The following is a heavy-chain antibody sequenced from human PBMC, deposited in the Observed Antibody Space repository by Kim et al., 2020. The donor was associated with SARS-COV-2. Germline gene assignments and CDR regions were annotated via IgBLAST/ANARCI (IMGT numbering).Heavy chain of an antibody. CDR2: ISSSSTI. CDR1: GFTFSSYS. V-gene: IGHV3-48*02. Sequence: GGSLRLSCAASGFTFSSYSMNWVRQAPGKGLEWVSYISSSSTIYYADSVKGRFTISRDNAKNSLYLQMNSLRDEDTAVYYCATSCGGDCYSSYWGQGTLV. J-gene: IGHJ4*02. CDR3: ATSCGGDCYSSY. D-gene: IGHD2-21*02.